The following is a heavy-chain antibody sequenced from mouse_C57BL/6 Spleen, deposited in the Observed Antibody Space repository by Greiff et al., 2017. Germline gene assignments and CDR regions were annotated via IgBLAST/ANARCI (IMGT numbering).Heavy chain of an antibody. CDR2: ISYDGSN. J-gene: IGHJ4*01. CDR1: GYSITSGYY. CDR3: AREGDLGYDDPYYYAMDY. D-gene: IGHD2-2*01. Sequence: EVQLVESGPGLVKPSQSLSLTCSVTGYSITSGYYWNWIRQFPGNKLEWMGYISYDGSNNSNPSLKNRISITRDTSKNQFFLKLNSVTTEDTATYYCAREGDLGYDDPYYYAMDYWGQGTSVTVSS. V-gene: IGHV3-6*01.